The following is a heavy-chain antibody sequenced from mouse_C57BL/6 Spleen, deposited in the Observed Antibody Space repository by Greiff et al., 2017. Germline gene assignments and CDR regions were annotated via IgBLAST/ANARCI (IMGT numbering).Heavy chain of an antibody. D-gene: IGHD4-1*01. J-gene: IGHJ2*01. Sequence: SGPELVKPGASVKISCKASGYAFSSSWMNWVKQRPGKGLEWIGRIYPGDGDTNYNGKFKGKATLTADKSSSTAYMQLSSLTSEDSAVYFCASKDWDGFDYWGQGTTLTVSS. CDR2: IYPGDGDT. CDR3: ASKDWDGFDY. CDR1: GYAFSSSW. V-gene: IGHV1-82*01.